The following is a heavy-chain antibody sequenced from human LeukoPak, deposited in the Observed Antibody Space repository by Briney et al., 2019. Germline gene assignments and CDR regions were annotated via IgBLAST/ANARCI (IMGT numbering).Heavy chain of an antibody. CDR2: IYSGDTT. J-gene: IGHJ4*02. CDR3: ARDDGRGFCSGGACYSHWGY. V-gene: IGHV3-66*01. CDR1: GFSFGDYY. Sequence: GGSLRLSCAASGFSFGDYYMSWVRQAPGKGLEWVSVIYSGDTTYYADSVKGRFTISRDNPKNTLYLQMNSLRAEDTAVYYCARDDGRGFCSGGACYSHWGYWGQGTLVTVST. D-gene: IGHD2-15*01.